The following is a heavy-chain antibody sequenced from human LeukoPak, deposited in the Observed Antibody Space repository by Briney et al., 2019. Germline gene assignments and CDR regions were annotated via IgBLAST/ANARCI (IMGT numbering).Heavy chain of an antibody. CDR2: INHSGST. D-gene: IGHD6-19*01. CDR3: ARGLVRGAVAGKLDY. V-gene: IGHV4-34*01. J-gene: IGHJ4*02. Sequence: SETLSLTCAVYGGSFSGYYWSWIRQPLGKGLEWIGEINHSGSTNYNPSLKSRVTISVDTSKNQFSLKLSSVTAADTAVYYCARGLVRGAVAGKLDYWGQGTLVTVSS. CDR1: GGSFSGYY.